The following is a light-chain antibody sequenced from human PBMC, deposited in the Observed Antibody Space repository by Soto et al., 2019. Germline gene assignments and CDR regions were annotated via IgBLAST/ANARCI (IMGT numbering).Light chain of an antibody. CDR1: QILRGTY. Sequence: EIVWTQSPATLSLSPGDGSALSCWAIQILRGTYFAWYQQIPGQPPRLLIYGPSGRATGIPDRFSGSGSRTVSNLTIRGVQPEDFAIYYCHQFESSPFTFGPGTKVNMK. V-gene: IGKV3-20*01. CDR2: GPS. CDR3: HQFESSPFT. J-gene: IGKJ3*01.